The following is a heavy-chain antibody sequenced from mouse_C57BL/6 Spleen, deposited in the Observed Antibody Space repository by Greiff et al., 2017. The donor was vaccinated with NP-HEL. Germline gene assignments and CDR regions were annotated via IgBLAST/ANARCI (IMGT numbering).Heavy chain of an antibody. J-gene: IGHJ2*01. CDR1: GYTFTDYY. D-gene: IGHD1-1*01. V-gene: IGHV1-19*01. CDR2: INPYNGGT. Sequence: VQLQQSGPVLVKPGASVKMSCKASGYTFTDYYMNWVKQSHGKSLEWIGVINPYNGGTSYNQKFKGKATLTVDKSSSTAYMELNSLTSEDSAVYYCARGGNYYGSSGHFDYWGQGTTLTVSS. CDR3: ARGGNYYGSSGHFDY.